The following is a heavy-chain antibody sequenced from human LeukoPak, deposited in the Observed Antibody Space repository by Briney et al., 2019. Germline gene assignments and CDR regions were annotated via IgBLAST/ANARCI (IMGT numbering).Heavy chain of an antibody. V-gene: IGHV3-66*02. Sequence: PGGSLRLSCAASGFTVSSNYMSWDRQAPGKGLEWVSVIYSGGSTYYADSVKGRFTISRDNSKNTLYLQMNSLRAEDTAVYYCARVPSAGSSWYYFDYWGQGTLVTVSS. CDR2: IYSGGST. D-gene: IGHD6-13*01. CDR3: ARVPSAGSSWYYFDY. J-gene: IGHJ4*02. CDR1: GFTVSSNY.